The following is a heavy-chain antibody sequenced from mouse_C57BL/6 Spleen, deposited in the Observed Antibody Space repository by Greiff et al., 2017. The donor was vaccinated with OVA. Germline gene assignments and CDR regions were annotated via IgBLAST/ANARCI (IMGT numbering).Heavy chain of an antibody. CDR2: IYPRSGNT. J-gene: IGHJ2*01. Sequence: QVQLQQSGAELARPGASVKLSCKASGYTFTSYGISWVKQRTGQGLEWIGEIYPRSGNTYYNEKFKGKATLTADKSSSTAYMVLRSLTSEDSAVYFCAREITTVVPYYFDYWGQGTTLTVSS. D-gene: IGHD1-1*01. CDR3: AREITTVVPYYFDY. CDR1: GYTFTSYG. V-gene: IGHV1-81*01.